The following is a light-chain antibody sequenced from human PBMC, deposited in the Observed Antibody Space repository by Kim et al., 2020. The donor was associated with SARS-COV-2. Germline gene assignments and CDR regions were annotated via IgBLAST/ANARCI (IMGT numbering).Light chain of an antibody. V-gene: IGKV3-20*01. CDR2: GAS. CDR1: QSLTSNY. Sequence: EIVLTQSPGTLSLSPGERATLSCRASQSLTSNYLAWYQQKPGQAPRLLIYGASTRATGIPDRFSGSGSGTDFTLSISRLEPEDFAVYYCQHYDRSPVTFGQGTRLEIK. CDR3: QHYDRSPVT. J-gene: IGKJ5*01.